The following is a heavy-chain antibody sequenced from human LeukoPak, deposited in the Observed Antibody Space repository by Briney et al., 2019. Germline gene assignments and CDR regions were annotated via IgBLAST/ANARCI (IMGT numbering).Heavy chain of an antibody. CDR1: RFTLSTYW. D-gene: IGHD6-6*01. Sequence: GGSLRLSCAASRFTLSTYWMSWVRQAPGMGLVWVSRLPPDELGIIYADSVKGRFTVSRDNAKNTVYLQMNNLRVDDTAMYYCVGTIASRGSEYWGQGALVTVSS. CDR3: VGTIASRGSEY. V-gene: IGHV3-74*01. J-gene: IGHJ4*02. CDR2: LPPDELGI.